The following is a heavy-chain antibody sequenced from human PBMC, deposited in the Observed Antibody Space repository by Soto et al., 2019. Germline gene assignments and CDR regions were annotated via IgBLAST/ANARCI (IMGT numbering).Heavy chain of an antibody. CDR3: ARDCSDTSCPS. D-gene: IGHD2-2*01. CDR2: IWYDETHK. V-gene: IGHV3-33*01. Sequence: QVPLVESGGGVVQPGRSLRLSCAASGFTFSSYGMHWVRQAPGKGLEWVAIIWYDETHKYYADSVKGRFTISRDNSKNTLYLQMNSLRADDTAVYYCARDCSDTSCPSWGQGTLVTVSS. CDR1: GFTFSSYG. J-gene: IGHJ4*02.